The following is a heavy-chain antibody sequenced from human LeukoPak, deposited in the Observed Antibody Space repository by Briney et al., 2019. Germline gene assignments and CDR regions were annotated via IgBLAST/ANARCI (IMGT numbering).Heavy chain of an antibody. V-gene: IGHV3-30*02. CDR2: IRYDGSNK. J-gene: IGHJ4*02. Sequence: GGSLRLSCAASGFTFSSYGMHWVRQAPGKGLEWVAFIRYDGSNKYYADSVKGRFTISRDNSRNTLYLQMNSLRTEDTAVYYCAKKEGNLDWPDYWGQGTLVTVSS. CDR3: AKKEGNLDWPDY. D-gene: IGHD3-9*01. CDR1: GFTFSSYG.